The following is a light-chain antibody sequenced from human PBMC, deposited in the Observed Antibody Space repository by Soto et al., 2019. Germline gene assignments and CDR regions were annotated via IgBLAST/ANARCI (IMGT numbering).Light chain of an antibody. CDR3: QQYGGSPWT. CDR2: DAS. J-gene: IGKJ1*01. V-gene: IGKV1-5*01. CDR1: QSISNW. Sequence: DIQMTQSPSTLSASVGDRVTITCRASQSISNWLAWYQQRPGKAPNLLISDASSLESGVPSRFSGSGSGTEFTLTISSLQPDDFAMYYCQQYGGSPWTFGQGTKVEIK.